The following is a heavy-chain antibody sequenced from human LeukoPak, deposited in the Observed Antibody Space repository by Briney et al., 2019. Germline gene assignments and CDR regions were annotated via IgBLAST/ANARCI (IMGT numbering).Heavy chain of an antibody. J-gene: IGHJ5*02. Sequence: GGSLRLSCAASGFTVSSNYMSWVRQAPGKGLEWVSAISGSGGSTYYADSVKGRFTISRDNSKNTLYLQMNSLRAEDTAVYYCAKDHVYSSSWNWFDPWGQGTLVTVSS. CDR3: AKDHVYSSSWNWFDP. CDR1: GFTVSSNY. D-gene: IGHD6-13*01. V-gene: IGHV3-23*01. CDR2: ISGSGGST.